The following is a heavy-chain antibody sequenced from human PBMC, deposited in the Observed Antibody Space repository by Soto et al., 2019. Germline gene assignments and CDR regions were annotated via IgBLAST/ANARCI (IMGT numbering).Heavy chain of an antibody. Sequence: EVQLVESGGGLVQPGGSLRLSCAASGFTFSSYSMNWVRQAPGKGLEWVSYISSSSSNIYYAASVKGRFTNSRDNAKNSLYLQMNSLRAEDTAVYYCARDAPPDDYWGQGTLVTVSS. J-gene: IGHJ4*02. V-gene: IGHV3-48*01. CDR2: ISSSSSNI. CDR1: GFTFSSYS. CDR3: ARDAPPDDY.